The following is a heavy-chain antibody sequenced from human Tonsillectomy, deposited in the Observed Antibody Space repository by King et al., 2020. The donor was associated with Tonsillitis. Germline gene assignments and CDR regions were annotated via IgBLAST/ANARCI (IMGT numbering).Heavy chain of an antibody. V-gene: IGHV4-59*08. J-gene: IGHJ4*02. Sequence: VQLQESGPGLVKPSETLSLTCTVSGGSISSYYWSWIRQPPGKGLEWIGYIYYSGSTNYNPSLKSRVTISVDTSKNQFSLKLSSVTAADTAVYYCARLGSSGWRDYWGQGTLVTVSS. D-gene: IGHD6-19*01. CDR2: IYYSGST. CDR1: GGSISSYY. CDR3: ARLGSSGWRDY.